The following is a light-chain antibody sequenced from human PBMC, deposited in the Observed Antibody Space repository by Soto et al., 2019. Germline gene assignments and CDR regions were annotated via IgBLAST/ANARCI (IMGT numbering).Light chain of an antibody. CDR2: AAT. V-gene: IGKV1-39*01. Sequence: DIQMTQSPSSLSASVGDRVTITCRASQSISSYLNWYQHKPGKAPNLLIYAATTLQSGVPSRFSGSGSGTDFTLTISSLQPEDFATYYCRQSYSNPRTFGQGTKVDIK. CDR1: QSISSY. J-gene: IGKJ1*01. CDR3: RQSYSNPRT.